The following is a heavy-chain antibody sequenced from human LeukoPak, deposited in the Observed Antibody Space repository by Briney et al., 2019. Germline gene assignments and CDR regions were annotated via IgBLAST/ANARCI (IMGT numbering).Heavy chain of an antibody. J-gene: IGHJ4*02. CDR3: AKGGGKGSYFDY. V-gene: IGHV3-23*01. CDR2: ISGRGTTT. D-gene: IGHD2-15*01. Sequence: GGSLRLSCAASGFTSGSYAMTWVRQAPEKGLEWVSTISGRGTTTYYADSVKGRFTISRDNSKNTLYLQMNSLRAEDTAVYYCAKGGGKGSYFDYWGQGTLVTVSS. CDR1: GFTSGSYA.